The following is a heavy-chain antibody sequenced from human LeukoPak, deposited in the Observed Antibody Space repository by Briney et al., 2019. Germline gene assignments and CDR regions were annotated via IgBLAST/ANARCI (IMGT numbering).Heavy chain of an antibody. D-gene: IGHD3-3*01. CDR2: MNPNSGNT. J-gene: IGHJ4*02. CDR3: ARGRDDFWSGYQDY. Sequence: ASVKVSCKASGYTFTSYDINWVRQATGQGLEWMGWMNPNSGNTGYAQKFQGRVTMTRNTSISTAYMELSSLRSEDTAVYYCARGRDDFWSGYQDYRGQGTLVTVSS. V-gene: IGHV1-8*01. CDR1: GYTFTSYD.